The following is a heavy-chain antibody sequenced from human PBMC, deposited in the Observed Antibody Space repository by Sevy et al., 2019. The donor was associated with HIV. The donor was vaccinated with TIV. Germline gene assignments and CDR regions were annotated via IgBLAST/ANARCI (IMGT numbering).Heavy chain of an antibody. V-gene: IGHV3-30*18. CDR1: GFTFSSYG. J-gene: IGHJ6*02. CDR3: AKALLGVVVVPDYGMDV. CDR2: ISYDGSNK. D-gene: IGHD3-22*01. Sequence: PGGSLRLSCAASGFTFSSYGMHWVRQAPGKGLEWVAVISYDGSNKYYADSVKGRFTISRDNSKNTLYLQMNSLRAEDTAVYYCAKALLGVVVVPDYGMDVWGQGTTVTVSS.